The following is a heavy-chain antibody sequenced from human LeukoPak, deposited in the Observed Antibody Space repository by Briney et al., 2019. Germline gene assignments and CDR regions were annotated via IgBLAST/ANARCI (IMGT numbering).Heavy chain of an antibody. CDR2: IFYSGHS. J-gene: IGHJ4*02. CDR3: ARIDPLGFFDQ. CDR1: GGFNSRYY. V-gene: IGHV4-59*12. Sequence: PSETLSLACSVSGGFNSRYYWSWVRQPLGKGLEWLGHIFYSGHSNYNASLTSRIRMSVDTSKAQFSLELVSVIAADTAVYYCARIDPLGFFDQWGPGILVTVSS. D-gene: IGHD6-25*01.